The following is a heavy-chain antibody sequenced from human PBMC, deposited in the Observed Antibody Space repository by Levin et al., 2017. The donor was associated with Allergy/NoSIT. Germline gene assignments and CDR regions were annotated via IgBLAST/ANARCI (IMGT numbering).Heavy chain of an antibody. CDR3: ARDHPGEQGLVNWLDP. CDR2: INPNSGGT. Sequence: GASVKVSCKASGYTFTGPYLHWVRQAPGQGLEWMGWINPNSGGTNYAQKFQGRVTMTRDTSISTAYMELNRLGSDDTAVYYCARDHPGEQGLVNWLDPGGQGTLVTVSS. D-gene: IGHD6-19*01. V-gene: IGHV1-2*02. CDR1: GYTFTGPY. J-gene: IGHJ5*02.